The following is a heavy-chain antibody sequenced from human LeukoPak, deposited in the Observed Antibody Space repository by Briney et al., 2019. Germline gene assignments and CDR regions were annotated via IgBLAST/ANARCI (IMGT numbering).Heavy chain of an antibody. Sequence: SSVKVSCKASGGTFISYAISWVRQAPGEGVGWMGGIIPIFGTANYAQKFQGRVTITADESTSTAYMELSSLRSEDTAVYYCARGSSYGSGIYYYYYYMDVWGKGTTVTVSS. CDR3: ARGSSYGSGIYYYYYYMDV. J-gene: IGHJ6*03. CDR2: IIPIFGTA. CDR1: GGTFISYA. V-gene: IGHV1-69*01. D-gene: IGHD3-10*01.